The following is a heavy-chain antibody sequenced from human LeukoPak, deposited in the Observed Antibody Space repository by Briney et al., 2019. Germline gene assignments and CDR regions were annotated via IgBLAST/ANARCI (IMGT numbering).Heavy chain of an antibody. CDR3: ARDRRSLGYCSGGSCYVGTYYYYGMDV. Sequence: ASVKVSCKASGYTFTSYYMHWVRQAPGQGLEWMGIINPSGGSTSYAQKFQGRVTMTRDTSTSTVYMELSSLRSEDTAVYYCARDRRSLGYCSGGSCYVGTYYYYGMDVWGQGTTVTVSS. CDR2: INPSGGST. J-gene: IGHJ6*02. CDR1: GYTFTSYY. V-gene: IGHV1-46*01. D-gene: IGHD2-15*01.